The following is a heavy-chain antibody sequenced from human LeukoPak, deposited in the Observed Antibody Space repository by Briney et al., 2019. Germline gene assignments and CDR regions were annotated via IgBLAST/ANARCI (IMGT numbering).Heavy chain of an antibody. Sequence: ASVKVSCKVSGYTLTELSMLWVRQAPGKGLEWMGGFDPEDGETIYAQKFQGRVTMTEDTSTDTAYMELSSLRSEDTAVYYCALDYYGSGSFDYWGQGTLVTVSS. V-gene: IGHV1-24*01. CDR3: ALDYYGSGSFDY. CDR2: FDPEDGET. J-gene: IGHJ4*02. CDR1: GYTLTELS. D-gene: IGHD3-10*01.